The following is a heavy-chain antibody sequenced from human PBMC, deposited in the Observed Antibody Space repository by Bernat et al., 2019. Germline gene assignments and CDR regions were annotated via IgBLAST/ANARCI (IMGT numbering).Heavy chain of an antibody. CDR2: INHSGST. D-gene: IGHD4-23*01. V-gene: IGHV4-34*01. J-gene: IGHJ4*02. CDR3: ARTGSSGDNGGNSELDY. CDR1: GGSFSGYY. Sequence: QVQLQQWGAGLLKPSETLSLTCAVYGGSFSGYYWSWIRHPPGKGLGWVGEINHSGSTNYNTSLKGRVTISVNTSKNQFTLKLSSVTAADTAVYSGARTGSSGDNGGNSELDYWGQGTLVTVSS.